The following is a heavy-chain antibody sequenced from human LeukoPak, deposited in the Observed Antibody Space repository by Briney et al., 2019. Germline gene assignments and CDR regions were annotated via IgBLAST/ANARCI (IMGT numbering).Heavy chain of an antibody. CDR1: GGTFSSYA. Sequence: SVKVSCKASGGTFSSYAISWVRQAPGQGLEWMGGIIPIFGTASYAQKFQSRVTITADESTSTAYMELSSLRSEDTAVYYCARGGIDPRGAPYYYYGMDVWGQGTTVTVSS. CDR3: ARGGIDPRGAPYYYYGMDV. V-gene: IGHV1-69*01. CDR2: IIPIFGTA. J-gene: IGHJ6*02. D-gene: IGHD1-26*01.